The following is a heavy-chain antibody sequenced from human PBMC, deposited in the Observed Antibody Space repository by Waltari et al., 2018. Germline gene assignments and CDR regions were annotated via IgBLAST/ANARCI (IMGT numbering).Heavy chain of an antibody. CDR3: AKLDRFSAGAWHVFDY. CDR1: VFTFSSYA. Sequence: EVQLLESGGGLVQPGVSLRLSCGTSVFTFSSYALRWVRQAPGKGLEWVSSIRGSGAKTYYADSVKGRFTISRDNYKNTVYLQMDGLRVEDTAKYYCAKLDRFSAGAWHVFDYWGPGTRVTVSS. CDR2: IRGSGAKT. D-gene: IGHD3-10*01. V-gene: IGHV3-23*01. J-gene: IGHJ4*01.